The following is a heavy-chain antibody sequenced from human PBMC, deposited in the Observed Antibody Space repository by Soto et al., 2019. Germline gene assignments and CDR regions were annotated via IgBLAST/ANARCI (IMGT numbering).Heavy chain of an antibody. CDR1: GYTFTGYG. CDR3: ARYYCYGVHRDLFDI. J-gene: IGHJ3*02. CDR2: INAGNSNT. D-gene: IGHD3-16*02. V-gene: IGHV1-3*01. Sequence: ASVKVSCKASGYTFTGYGLHWVRLAPGQRLEWMGWINAGNSNTRYSQKFQGRVTITRDTSENTAYMEMRSLRFEDTAVYYCARYYCYGVHRDLFDIRGQGTMVT.